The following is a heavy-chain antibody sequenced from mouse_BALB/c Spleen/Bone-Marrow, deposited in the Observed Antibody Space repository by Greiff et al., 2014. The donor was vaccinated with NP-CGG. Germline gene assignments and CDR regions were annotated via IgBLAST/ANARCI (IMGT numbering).Heavy chain of an antibody. V-gene: IGHV14-3*02. J-gene: IGHJ3*01. CDR3: AVYDYEGFAY. D-gene: IGHD2-4*01. CDR2: IDPANGNT. CDR1: GFNIKDTY. Sequence: VQLQQSGAELVKPGASIKLSCTASGFNIKDTYMHWVKQRPEQGLEWIGRIDPANGNTKYDPKFQGKATITADTSSNTAYLQLSSLTSEDTAVYYCAVYDYEGFAYWGQGTLVTVSA.